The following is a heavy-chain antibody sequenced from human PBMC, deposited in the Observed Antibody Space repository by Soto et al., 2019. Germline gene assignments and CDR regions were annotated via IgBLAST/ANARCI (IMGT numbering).Heavy chain of an antibody. CDR2: INSNGSST. Sequence: VQLVESGGGLVQPGGSLRLSCAASGFTFSSYWMHWVRQAPGKGLVWVSRINSNGSSTSYADSVKGRFTISRDNAKNPLYLQMNSLRAEDTAVYYCVRTSLVVAAATREDYWGQGTLVTVSS. D-gene: IGHD2-15*01. J-gene: IGHJ4*02. CDR3: VRTSLVVAAATREDY. V-gene: IGHV3-74*01. CDR1: GFTFSSYW.